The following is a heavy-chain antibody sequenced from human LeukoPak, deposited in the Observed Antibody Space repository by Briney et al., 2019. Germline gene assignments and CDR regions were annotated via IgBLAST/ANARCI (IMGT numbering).Heavy chain of an antibody. J-gene: IGHJ3*02. CDR1: GYTFTSYD. CDR2: MNPNSGNT. Sequence: ASVKVSCKASGYTFTSYDINWVRQATGQGLEWMGWMNPNSGNTGYAQKFQGRVTMTRNTSISTAYMELSSLRSEDTAVYYCARDQPHTDIVVVPAAIGGAFDIWGQGTMVTVSS. D-gene: IGHD2-2*01. CDR3: ARDQPHTDIVVVPAAIGGAFDI. V-gene: IGHV1-8*01.